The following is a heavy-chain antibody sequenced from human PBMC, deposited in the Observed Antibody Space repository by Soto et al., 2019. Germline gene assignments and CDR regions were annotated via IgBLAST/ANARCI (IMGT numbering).Heavy chain of an antibody. CDR3: AKGQTWFRGGADY. J-gene: IGHJ4*02. CDR1: GFTFSRYG. D-gene: IGHD3-10*01. Sequence: QVQLVESGGGVVQPGRSLRLSCAASGFTFSRYGMHWVRQAPGKGLEWVAVISSDGNNKDYADSVKGRSTISRDTSKNTLYLQRTSLRAEDTAVYYCAKGQTWFRGGADYWGQGTLVRVSS. V-gene: IGHV3-30*18. CDR2: ISSDGNNK.